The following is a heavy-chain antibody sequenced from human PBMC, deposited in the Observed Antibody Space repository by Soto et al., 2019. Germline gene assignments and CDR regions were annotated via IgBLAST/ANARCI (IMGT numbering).Heavy chain of an antibody. J-gene: IGHJ6*02. Sequence: PSETLSLTCTVSGGSISSYYWSWIRQHPGKGLEWIGYIYYSGSTYYNPSLKSRVTISVDTSKNQFSLKLSSVTAADTAVYYCARDSGYEFYYGMDVWGQGTTVTVSS. D-gene: IGHD5-12*01. CDR1: GGSISSYY. CDR2: IYYSGST. CDR3: ARDSGYEFYYGMDV. V-gene: IGHV4-59*06.